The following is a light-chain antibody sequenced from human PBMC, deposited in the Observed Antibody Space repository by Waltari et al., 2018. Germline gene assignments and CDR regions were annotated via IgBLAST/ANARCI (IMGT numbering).Light chain of an antibody. CDR1: SSNIGNDY. V-gene: IGLV1-51*02. J-gene: IGLJ2*01. Sequence: QSVLTQPPSVSAAPGQKVTISCSGSSSNIGNDYVSWYQQLPGTAPKLFIYESNNRPSGSPDRFPGSKSGTSATLGITGLQTGDEADYYCGTWDTSLSALIFGGGTKLTVL. CDR2: ESN. CDR3: GTWDTSLSALI.